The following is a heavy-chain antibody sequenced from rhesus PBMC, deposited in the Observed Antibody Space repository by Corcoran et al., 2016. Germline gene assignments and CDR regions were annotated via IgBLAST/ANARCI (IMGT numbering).Heavy chain of an antibody. Sequence: QVQLQESGPGLVKPSETLSLTCAVSGCSIAGNYWSWIRQPPGKGLEWIGRLSEDGTTKYNPFLKSRVTISPDTSRNQFSRKVNSVTAADTAVYYCASGGPNSPFWGQGVLVIVSS. CDR3: ASGGPNSPF. CDR2: LSEDGTT. J-gene: IGHJ4*01. V-gene: IGHV4-160*01. CDR1: GCSIAGNY. D-gene: IGHD1-44*01.